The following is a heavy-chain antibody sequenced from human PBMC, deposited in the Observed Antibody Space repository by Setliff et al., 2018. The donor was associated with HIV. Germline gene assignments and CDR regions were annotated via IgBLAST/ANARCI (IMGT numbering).Heavy chain of an antibody. CDR3: ARVPYRSAWFSGGHDAFDV. CDR1: GYSFARYG. V-gene: IGHV1-18*01. CDR2: ISGYNGNT. J-gene: IGHJ3*01. D-gene: IGHD6-19*01. Sequence: ASVKVSCKSSGYSFARYGLSWVRQAPGQGLEWMGWISGYNGNTKYVQNLQGRVTMSTDTSTSTVYMELRSLRSDDTAVYYCARVPYRSAWFSGGHDAFDVWAKGQWSPSPQ.